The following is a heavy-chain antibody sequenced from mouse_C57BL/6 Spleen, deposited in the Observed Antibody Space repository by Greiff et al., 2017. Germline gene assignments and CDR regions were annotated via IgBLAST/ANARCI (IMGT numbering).Heavy chain of an antibody. V-gene: IGHV1-54*01. D-gene: IGHD1-1*01. J-gene: IGHJ4*01. Sequence: QVQLQQSGAELVRPGTSVKVSCKASGYAFTNYLIEWVKQRPGQGLEWIGVINPGSGGTNYNEKFKGKATLTADKSSSTAYMQLSSLTSEDSAVYFCARTVVPYAMDYWGQGTSGTVSS. CDR2: INPGSGGT. CDR3: ARTVVPYAMDY. CDR1: GYAFTNYL.